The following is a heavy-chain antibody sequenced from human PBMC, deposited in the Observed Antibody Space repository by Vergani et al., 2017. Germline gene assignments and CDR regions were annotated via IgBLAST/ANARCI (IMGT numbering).Heavy chain of an antibody. Sequence: QLQLQESGPGLVKPSATLSLTCSVSGASIRSSNYYWGWIRQPPGKGLEWIASIYYSGSTYYNPSLKSRVTISVDTSKNQFSLKLSSVTAADTAVYYCARDSSGLYYMDVWGKGTTVTVSS. V-gene: IGHV4-39*07. CDR2: IYYSGST. D-gene: IGHD6-19*01. CDR3: ARDSSGLYYMDV. J-gene: IGHJ6*03. CDR1: GASIRSSNYY.